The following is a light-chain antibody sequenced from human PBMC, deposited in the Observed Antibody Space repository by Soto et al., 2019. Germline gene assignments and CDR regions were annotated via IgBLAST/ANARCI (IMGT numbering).Light chain of an antibody. Sequence: QSALTQPASVSGSPGQSITISCTGTSSDVGGYNYVSWYQQHPGKAPKLMIYDVSNRPSGVSNRFSGSKSGNTASLTISGLQAEDEADYYCSSYTSSGVVFGGGTKVTVL. V-gene: IGLV2-14*01. CDR2: DVS. J-gene: IGLJ2*01. CDR3: SSYTSSGVV. CDR1: SSDVGGYNY.